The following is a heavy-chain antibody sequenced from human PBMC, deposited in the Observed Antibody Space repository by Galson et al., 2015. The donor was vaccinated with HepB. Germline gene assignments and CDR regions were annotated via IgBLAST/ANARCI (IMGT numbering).Heavy chain of an antibody. J-gene: IGHJ5*02. V-gene: IGHV3-21*01. CDR1: GFTFSSYS. D-gene: IGHD2-2*03. CDR2: ISSSSSYI. CDR3: ARDEGDGYCSSTSCYRGWFDP. Sequence: SLRLSCAASGFTFSSYSMNWVRQAPGKGLEWVSSISSSSSYIYYADSVKGRFTISRDNAKNSLYLQMNSLRAEDTAVYYCARDEGDGYCSSTSCYRGWFDPWGQGTLVTVSS.